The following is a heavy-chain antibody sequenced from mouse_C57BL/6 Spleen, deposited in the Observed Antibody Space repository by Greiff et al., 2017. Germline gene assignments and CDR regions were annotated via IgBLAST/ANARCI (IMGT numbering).Heavy chain of an antibody. CDR1: GYTFTSYW. J-gene: IGHJ4*01. CDR2: IDPSDSET. Sequence: VQLQQPGAELVRPGSSVKLSCKASGYTFTSYWMHWVKQRPIQGLEWIGNIDPSDSETHYNQKFKDKATLTVDKSSSTAYMQLSSLTSEDSAVYYCARQLYDYAMDYWGQGTSVTVSS. CDR3: ARQLYDYAMDY. V-gene: IGHV1-52*01. D-gene: IGHD2-3*01.